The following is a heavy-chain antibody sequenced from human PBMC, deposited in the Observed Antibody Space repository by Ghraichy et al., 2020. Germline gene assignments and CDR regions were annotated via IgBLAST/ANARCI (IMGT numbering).Heavy chain of an antibody. D-gene: IGHD6-19*01. CDR2: ISSSSSTI. V-gene: IGHV3-48*01. Sequence: GGSLRLSCAASGFTFSSYSMNWVRQAPGKGLEWVSYISSSSSTIYYADSVKGRFTISRDNAKNSLYLQMNSLRAEDTAVYYCARDHSSGWYPAIEVDDDYWGQGTLVTVSS. CDR1: GFTFSSYS. CDR3: ARDHSSGWYPAIEVDDDY. J-gene: IGHJ4*02.